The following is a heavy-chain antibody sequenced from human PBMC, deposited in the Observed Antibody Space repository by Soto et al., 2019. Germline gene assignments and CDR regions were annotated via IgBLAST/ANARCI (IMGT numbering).Heavy chain of an antibody. CDR2: VHSGGGT. D-gene: IGHD6-19*01. Sequence: PGGSLRLSCAASGFAVSSNYMTWVRQAPGKGLEWVSVVHSGGGTYYADSVKDRFILSRDNSKNTVYLQMSSLRAEVTALYYCATGGSGVFAYWGQGTLVTVSS. V-gene: IGHV3-66*01. J-gene: IGHJ4*02. CDR3: ATGGSGVFAY. CDR1: GFAVSSNY.